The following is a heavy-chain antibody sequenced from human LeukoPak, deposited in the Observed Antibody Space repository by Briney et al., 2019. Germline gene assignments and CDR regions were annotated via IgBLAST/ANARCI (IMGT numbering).Heavy chain of an antibody. CDR2: IYTSGST. J-gene: IGHJ4*02. CDR1: GGSISSYY. V-gene: IGHV4-4*07. CDR3: ARSERTSYYYDSSGYAH. Sequence: SETLSLTCTVSGGSISSYYWSWIRQPAGKGLEWIGRIYTSGSTNYNPSLKSRVTMSVDTSKNQFSLKLSSVTAADTAVYYCARSERTSYYYDSSGYAHWGQGTLVTVSS. D-gene: IGHD3-22*01.